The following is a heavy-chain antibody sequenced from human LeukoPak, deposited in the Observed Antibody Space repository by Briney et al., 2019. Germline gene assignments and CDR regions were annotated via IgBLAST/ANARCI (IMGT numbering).Heavy chain of an antibody. CDR2: MNHSGST. D-gene: IGHD3-10*01. CDR1: GGAFSGYY. CDR3: ARCRVGSAMVPHYFDY. J-gene: IGHJ4*02. Sequence: SETLSLTCAVYGGAFSGYYWSWIRQPPGKGLEWIGEMNHSGSTNYNPSLKSRVTISADTSKNQFSLKLSSVTAADTAVYYCARCRVGSAMVPHYFDYWGQGALVTVSS. V-gene: IGHV4-34*01.